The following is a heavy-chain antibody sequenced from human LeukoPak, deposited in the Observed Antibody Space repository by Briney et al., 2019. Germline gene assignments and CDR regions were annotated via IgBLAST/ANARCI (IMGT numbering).Heavy chain of an antibody. CDR1: GFTFSSYA. V-gene: IGHV3-23*01. CDR2: ISGSGGST. J-gene: IGHJ4*02. Sequence: GGSLRLSCAASGFTFSSYAMSWVRQAPGKGLEWVSAISGSGGSTYYADSVKGRFTISRDNSNNALSLQMNRLRPEDTAIYYCARAVDKGTGYYMDFWGQGTLVTVSS. CDR3: ARAVDKGTGYYMDF. D-gene: IGHD3-22*01.